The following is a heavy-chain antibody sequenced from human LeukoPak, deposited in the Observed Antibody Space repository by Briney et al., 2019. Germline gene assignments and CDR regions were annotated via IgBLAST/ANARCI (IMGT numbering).Heavy chain of an antibody. CDR3: VKAVETYSSSWYGY. Sequence: GGSLRLSCSASGFTFSSYAMHWVRQAPGKGLEYVSAISSNGGRTYYADSVKGRFTISRDDSKNTLYLQMSSLRAEDTAVYYCVKAVETYSSSWYGYWGQGTLVTVSS. CDR1: GFTFSSYA. CDR2: ISSNGGRT. V-gene: IGHV3-64D*06. D-gene: IGHD6-13*01. J-gene: IGHJ4*02.